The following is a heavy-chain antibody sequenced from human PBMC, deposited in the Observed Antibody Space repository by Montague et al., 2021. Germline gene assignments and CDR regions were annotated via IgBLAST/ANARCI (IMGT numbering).Heavy chain of an antibody. J-gene: IGHJ5*02. Sequence: SETLSLTSTVSDGSISSASYYWGWIREPPGKGLEFIGVIYYNGTTYHNPSLKSRVTVSMDTSKNQFSLKLSSVTAADTAVYYCARSLYCRGGSCYSGFDPWGQGTLVTASS. D-gene: IGHD2-15*01. CDR3: ARSLYCRGGSCYSGFDP. CDR2: IYYNGTT. CDR1: DGSISSASYY. V-gene: IGHV4-39*01.